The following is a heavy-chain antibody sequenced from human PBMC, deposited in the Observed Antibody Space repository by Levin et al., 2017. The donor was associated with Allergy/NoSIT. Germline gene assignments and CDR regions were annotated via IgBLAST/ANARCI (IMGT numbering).Heavy chain of an antibody. J-gene: IGHJ3*02. CDR3: ARDLQYPGDYAFDI. CDR1: GFTFSSYA. V-gene: IGHV3-30-3*01. D-gene: IGHD1-14*01. CDR2: ISYDGSNK. Sequence: GESLKISCAASGFTFSSYAMHWVRQAPGKGLEWVAVISYDGSNKYYADSVKGRFTISRDNSKNTLYLQMNSLRAEDTAMYYCARDLQYPGDYAFDIWGQGTMVTVSS.